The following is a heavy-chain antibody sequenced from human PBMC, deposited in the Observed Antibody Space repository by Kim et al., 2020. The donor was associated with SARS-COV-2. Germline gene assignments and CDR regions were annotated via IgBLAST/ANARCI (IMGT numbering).Heavy chain of an antibody. CDR1: GFTFSNYA. CDR2: ISGSADNT. D-gene: IGHD2-15*01. CDR3: AKCGGGSCYSPFDY. V-gene: IGHV3-23*01. J-gene: IGHJ4*02. Sequence: GGSLRLSCAASGFTFSNYAMTWVRQAPGKGLEWVSSISGSADNTYYADSVKGRFTISRDNSKNTLYLQMNSLRAEDTAVYYCAKCGGGSCYSPFDYWGQGTLVTVSS.